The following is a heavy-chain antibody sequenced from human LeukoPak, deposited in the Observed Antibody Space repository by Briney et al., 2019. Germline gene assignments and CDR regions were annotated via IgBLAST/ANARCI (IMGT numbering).Heavy chain of an antibody. CDR2: INPNSGGT. CDR3: ARKPKAAAATSLDY. CDR1: GYTFTGYY. J-gene: IGHJ4*02. Sequence: ASVKVSCKASGYTFTGYYMHWVRQAPGQGLEWMGRINPNSGGTNYAQKFQGRVTMTRDTAISTACMELSRLRSDDTAVYYCARKPKAAAATSLDYWGQGTLVTVSS. D-gene: IGHD6-13*01. V-gene: IGHV1-2*06.